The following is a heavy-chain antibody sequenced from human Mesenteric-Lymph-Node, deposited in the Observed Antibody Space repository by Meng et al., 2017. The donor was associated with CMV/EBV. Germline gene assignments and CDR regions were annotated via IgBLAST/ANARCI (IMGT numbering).Heavy chain of an antibody. Sequence: GGSLRLSCAASGFTVSSNYMSWVRQAPGKGLEWVANIKQDGSEKYYVDSVKGRFTISRDNAKNSLYLQMNSLRAEDTAVYYCSRYYDSSGYSDAFDIWGQGTMVTVSS. V-gene: IGHV3-7*01. CDR1: GFTVSSNY. CDR3: SRYYDSSGYSDAFDI. D-gene: IGHD3-22*01. CDR2: IKQDGSEK. J-gene: IGHJ3*02.